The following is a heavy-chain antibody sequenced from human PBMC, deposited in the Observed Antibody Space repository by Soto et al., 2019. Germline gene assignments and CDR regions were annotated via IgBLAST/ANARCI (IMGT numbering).Heavy chain of an antibody. D-gene: IGHD6-13*01. V-gene: IGHV2-5*02. CDR1: GFSLSTSGVG. CDR2: IYWDDVK. CDR3: APHLLAASGSFDY. J-gene: IGHJ4*02. Sequence: QITLKESGPTLVKPTQTLTLTCTFSGFSLSTSGVGVGWIRQPPGKALEWLALIYWDDVKRYSPSLKSRLTNSQHTSKTQLFPTMTNVDPVDPATYYCAPHLLAASGSFDYCGQGTLVTVSS.